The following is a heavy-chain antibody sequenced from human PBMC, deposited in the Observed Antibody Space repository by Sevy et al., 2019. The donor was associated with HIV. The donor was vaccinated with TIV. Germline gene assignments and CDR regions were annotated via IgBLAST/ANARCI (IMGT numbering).Heavy chain of an antibody. J-gene: IGHJ4*02. V-gene: IGHV4-59*01. D-gene: IGHD6-25*01. CDR3: ARVRGGIAAACNFDY. CDR1: GGSISSYY. CDR2: IYYSGST. Sequence: SETLSLTCTVSGGSISSYYWSWIRQPPGKGLEWIGYIYYSGSTNYNPSLKRRVTISVDTSKNQFSLKLSSVTAADTAVYYCARVRGGIAAACNFDYWGQGTLVTVSS.